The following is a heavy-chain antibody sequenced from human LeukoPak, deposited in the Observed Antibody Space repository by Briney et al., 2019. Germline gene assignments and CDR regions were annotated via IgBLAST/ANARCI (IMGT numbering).Heavy chain of an antibody. CDR2: INPNSGGT. J-gene: IGHJ5*02. CDR3: ARGAYIAAAGTSWFDP. V-gene: IGHV1-2*04. Sequence: ASVKVSCKASGYTFTGYYMHWVRQAPGQGREWMGWINPNSGGTNYAQKFQGSVTMTRDTSISTAYMELSRLRSDDTAVYYCARGAYIAAAGTSWFDPWGQGTLVTVSS. CDR1: GYTFTGYY. D-gene: IGHD6-13*01.